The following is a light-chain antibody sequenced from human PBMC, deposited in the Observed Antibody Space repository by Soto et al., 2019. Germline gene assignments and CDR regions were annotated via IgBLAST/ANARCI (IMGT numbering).Light chain of an antibody. CDR3: SSYTSSYTYV. J-gene: IGLJ1*01. CDR1: SSYVGGYNS. Sequence: QSALTQPASVSGSPGQSVTISCAGTSSYVGGYNSVSWYQQHPGKAPQLMIYDVSSRPSGVSNRFSGSKSGNTASLTISGLQAEDEADYYCSSYTSSYTYVFGTGTKVTVL. CDR2: DVS. V-gene: IGLV2-14*03.